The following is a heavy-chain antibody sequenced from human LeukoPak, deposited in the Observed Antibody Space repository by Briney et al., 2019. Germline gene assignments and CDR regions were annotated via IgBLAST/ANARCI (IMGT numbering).Heavy chain of an antibody. CDR3: AREGHSHGGNCCYFYWGVDG. Sequence: SQTLSLTCAVSGDSVPSNNATWNWISQSPSRGLEWLGRTHYKSKWYNDYAVSVKSRISIDPDTSKNQFSLQLNSVTPGDTAVYYCAREGHSHGGNCCYFYWGVDGWGQGTKVGVCS. D-gene: IGHD4-23*01. CDR2: THYKSKWYN. V-gene: IGHV6-1*01. CDR1: GDSVPSNNAT. J-gene: IGHJ6*02.